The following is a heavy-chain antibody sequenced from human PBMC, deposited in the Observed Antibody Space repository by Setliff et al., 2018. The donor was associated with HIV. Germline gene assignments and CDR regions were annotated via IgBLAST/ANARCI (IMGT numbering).Heavy chain of an antibody. CDR1: GDSVSSASYY. Sequence: SETLCLTCTVSGDSVSSASYYWSWIRQPPGKGLEWIGYIYYSGTTKYNPSLKSRVTISVDTSKNQFSLKLSSVTAADTAVYYCASEAWTSYRSSSGYYYYYMDVWGKGTTDTSP. D-gene: IGHD6-6*01. J-gene: IGHJ6*03. CDR3: ASEAWTSYRSSSGYYYYYMDV. CDR2: IYYSGTT. V-gene: IGHV4-61*01.